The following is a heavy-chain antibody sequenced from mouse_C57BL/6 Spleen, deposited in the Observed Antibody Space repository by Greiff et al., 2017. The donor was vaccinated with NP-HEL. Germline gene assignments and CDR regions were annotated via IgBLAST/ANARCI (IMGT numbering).Heavy chain of an antibody. V-gene: IGHV5-9-1*02. J-gene: IGHJ4*01. CDR1: GFTFSSYA. Sequence: EVQRVESGEGLVKPGGSLKLSCAASGFTFSSYAMSWVRQTPEKRLEWVAYISSGGDYIYYADTVKGRFTISRDNARNTLYLQMSSLKSEDTAMYYCTRDEGYYGNSWYAMDYWGQGTSGTVSS. CDR2: ISSGGDYI. CDR3: TRDEGYYGNSWYAMDY. D-gene: IGHD2-1*01.